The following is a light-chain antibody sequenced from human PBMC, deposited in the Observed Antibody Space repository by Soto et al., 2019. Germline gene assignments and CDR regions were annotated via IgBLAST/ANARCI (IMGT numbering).Light chain of an antibody. Sequence: QSVLTQPASVSGSPGQSITISCTGSSSDVGTYNQVSWYQQHAGKVPKLMIYDVSNRPSGISDRFSGSKSGNTASLTISGLQAEDEADYYCSSYTSSSTVVFGGGTKVTVL. CDR2: DVS. CDR1: SSDVGTYNQ. J-gene: IGLJ2*01. CDR3: SSYTSSSTVV. V-gene: IGLV2-14*01.